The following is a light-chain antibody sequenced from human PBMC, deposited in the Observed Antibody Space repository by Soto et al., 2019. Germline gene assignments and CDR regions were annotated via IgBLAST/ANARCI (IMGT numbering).Light chain of an antibody. J-gene: IGLJ3*02. CDR1: MRDVGAYNL. CDR2: EVR. Sequence: QSALTQPASVSGSAGQSITISCSGTMRDVGAYNLVSWYQQHPGTAPKLIIYEVRNRPSGISSRFSGSRSGNTASLTISGLQPEDEGDYYCQAYDNSLGVSVLFGGGTQLTVL. CDR3: QAYDNSLGVSVL. V-gene: IGLV2-14*01.